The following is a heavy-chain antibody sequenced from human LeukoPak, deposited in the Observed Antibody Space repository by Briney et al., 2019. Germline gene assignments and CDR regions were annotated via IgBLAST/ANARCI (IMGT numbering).Heavy chain of an antibody. D-gene: IGHD4-23*01. Sequence: GASVKVSCKVSGHTLTEIFMHWVRQAPGKGFEWMGGVDPEDYETINAQKFQGRVTITADKSTSTAYMELSSLRSEDTAVYYCAGQPNHGGNSAVDYWGQGTLVTVSS. CDR2: VDPEDYET. CDR1: GHTLTEIF. J-gene: IGHJ4*02. CDR3: AGQPNHGGNSAVDY. V-gene: IGHV1-24*01.